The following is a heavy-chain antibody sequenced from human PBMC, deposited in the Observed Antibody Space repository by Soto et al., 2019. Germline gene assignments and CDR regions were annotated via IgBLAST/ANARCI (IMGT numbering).Heavy chain of an antibody. D-gene: IGHD2-2*01. CDR3: ARGIPNPYCSSTSCHNYYFDY. Sequence: ASVKVSCKASGYTFTGYYMHWVRQAPGQGLEWMGWINPNSGGTNYAQKFQGWVTMTRDTSISTAYMELSRLRSDDTAVYYCARGIPNPYCSSTSCHNYYFDYWGQGTLVTVSS. CDR2: INPNSGGT. CDR1: GYTFTGYY. J-gene: IGHJ4*02. V-gene: IGHV1-2*04.